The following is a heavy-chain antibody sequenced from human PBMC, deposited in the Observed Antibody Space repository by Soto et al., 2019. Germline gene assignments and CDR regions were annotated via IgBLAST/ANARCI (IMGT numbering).Heavy chain of an antibody. CDR2: ISGSGGST. CDR3: AKDLVPSKLGEYYFDY. J-gene: IGHJ4*02. D-gene: IGHD3-16*01. V-gene: IGHV3-23*01. CDR1: GFTFSSYA. Sequence: GGSLRLSCAASGFTFSSYAMSWVRQAPGKGLEWVSAISGSGGSTYYADSVKGRFTISRDNSKNTLYLQMNSLRAEDTAVYYCAKDLVPSKLGEYYFDYWGQGTLVTVSS.